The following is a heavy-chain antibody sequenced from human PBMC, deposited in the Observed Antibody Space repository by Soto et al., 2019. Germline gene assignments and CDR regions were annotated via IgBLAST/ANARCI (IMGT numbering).Heavy chain of an antibody. CDR3: ARDGAGIVATGVYGMDV. Sequence: GGSLRLSCAASGFTFSSYAMHWVRQAPGKGLEWVAVISYDGSNKYYADSVKGRFTISRDNSKNTLYLQMNSLRAEDTAVYYCARDGAGIVATGVYGMDVWGQGTTVTVSS. V-gene: IGHV3-30-3*01. D-gene: IGHD5-12*01. CDR1: GFTFSSYA. J-gene: IGHJ6*02. CDR2: ISYDGSNK.